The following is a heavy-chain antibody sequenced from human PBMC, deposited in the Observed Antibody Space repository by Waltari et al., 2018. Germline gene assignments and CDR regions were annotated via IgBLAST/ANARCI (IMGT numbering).Heavy chain of an antibody. Sequence: EVQLVESGGGLVQPGGSLRLSCAVSGFTFSPYSMTWVRQAPGKGLEWVANIKKDGNGKYYVDSVKGRFSISRDNGKNLLYLHMNSLRADDTAVYYCARDEMHRTTWYHFWGQGTQVTVSS. D-gene: IGHD6-13*01. V-gene: IGHV3-7*04. CDR1: GFTFSPYS. CDR3: ARDEMHRTTWYHF. J-gene: IGHJ4*02. CDR2: IKKDGNGK.